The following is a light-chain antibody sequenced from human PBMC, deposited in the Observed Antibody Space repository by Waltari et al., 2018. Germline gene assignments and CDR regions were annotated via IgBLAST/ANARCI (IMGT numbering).Light chain of an antibody. J-gene: IGKJ2*01. V-gene: IGKV1-39*01. Sequence: DIQMTQSPSPLSASVGDRVTITCRASESISNYLNWYQQKPGKAPELLIYSTSSLQSGVPSRFSGSGSGTDFTLTINSLQPEDFATYYCQQSYTTPPTHTFGQGTNLEIK. CDR2: STS. CDR1: ESISNY. CDR3: QQSYTTPPTHT.